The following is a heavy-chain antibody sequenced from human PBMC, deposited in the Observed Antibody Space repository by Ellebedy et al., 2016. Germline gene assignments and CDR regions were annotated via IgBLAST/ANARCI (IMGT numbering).Heavy chain of an antibody. V-gene: IGHV3-53*01. CDR2: IYGTGTS. Sequence: GGSLRLXXAVSGFSVTSNDMSWVRQAPGRGLELVSLIYGTGTSYYAESVKGRFTISRDNSKKTLYLQMSGLGAEDTAVYYCVTRHNGAFDIWGQGTMVTVSS. CDR3: VTRHNGAFDI. D-gene: IGHD1-1*01. CDR1: GFSVTSND. J-gene: IGHJ3*02.